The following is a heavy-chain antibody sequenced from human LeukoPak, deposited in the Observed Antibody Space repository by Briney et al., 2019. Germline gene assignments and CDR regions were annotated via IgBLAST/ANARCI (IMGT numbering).Heavy chain of an antibody. CDR2: ISSSSSYI. J-gene: IGHJ5*02. CDR3: LRGKRGPPDGSGSS. CDR1: GFTFSSYS. V-gene: IGHV3-21*01. Sequence: GGSLRLSCAASGFTFSSYSMNWVRQAPGKGLEWVSSISSSSSYIYYADSVKCPFTISRDNAKNSLYLQMDSLIAEGPAVDYLLRGKRGPPDGSGSSLGQGTLVT. D-gene: IGHD3-10*01.